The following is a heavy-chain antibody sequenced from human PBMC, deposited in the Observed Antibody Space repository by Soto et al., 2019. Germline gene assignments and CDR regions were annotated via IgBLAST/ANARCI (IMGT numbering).Heavy chain of an antibody. CDR2: TYYRSKWYN. CDR3: AWEAAAGYAEYFQH. J-gene: IGHJ1*01. D-gene: IGHD6-13*01. V-gene: IGHV6-1*01. CDR1: GDSVSSNSAA. Sequence: SHTLSLTCAISGDSVSSNSAAWNWIRQSPSRGLEWLGRTYYRSKWYNDYAVSVKSRITINPDTSKNQFSLQLNSVTPEDTAVYYCAWEAAAGYAEYFQHWGQGTLVTVSS.